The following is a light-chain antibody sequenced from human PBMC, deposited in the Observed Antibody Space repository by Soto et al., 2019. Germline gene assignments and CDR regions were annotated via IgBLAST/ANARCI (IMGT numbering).Light chain of an antibody. CDR1: PSVTNY. CDR3: QQRHIWPPVT. Sequence: EIVLTQSPATLSLSPGERATLSCRASPSVTNYLAWYQQKPGQPPRLLIYGAFYRAAGIPARFSGSGSGTDFTLTISSLEPEDSAVYYCQQRHIWPPVTFGQGTRLEIK. J-gene: IGKJ5*01. CDR2: GAF. V-gene: IGKV3-11*01.